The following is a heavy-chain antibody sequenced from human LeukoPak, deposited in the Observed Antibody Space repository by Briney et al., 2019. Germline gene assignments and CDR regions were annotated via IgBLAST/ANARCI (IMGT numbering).Heavy chain of an antibody. CDR1: GGTFSSYA. J-gene: IGHJ3*02. Sequence: GASVKVSCKASGGTFSSYAISWVRQAPGQGLEWMGRIIPILGIANYAQKFQGRVTITADKSTSTAYMELSSLRSEDTAVYYCARVNTHYYFDSSGFPDDAFDIWGQGTMVIVSS. D-gene: IGHD3-22*01. CDR2: IIPILGIA. CDR3: ARVNTHYYFDSSGFPDDAFDI. V-gene: IGHV1-69*04.